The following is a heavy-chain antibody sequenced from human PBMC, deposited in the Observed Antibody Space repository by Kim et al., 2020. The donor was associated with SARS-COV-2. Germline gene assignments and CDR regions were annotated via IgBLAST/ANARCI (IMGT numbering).Heavy chain of an antibody. D-gene: IGHD3-10*01. Sequence: SGPTLVNPTQTLTLTCTFSGFSLSTSRMCVSWIRQPPGKALEWLALIDWDDDKYYSTSLKTRLTISKDTSKNQVVLTMTNMDPVDTATYYCARTPVTMVRGVMSWFDPWGQGTLVTVSS. V-gene: IGHV2-70*01. J-gene: IGHJ5*02. CDR3: ARTPVTMVRGVMSWFDP. CDR2: IDWDDDK. CDR1: GFSLSTSRMC.